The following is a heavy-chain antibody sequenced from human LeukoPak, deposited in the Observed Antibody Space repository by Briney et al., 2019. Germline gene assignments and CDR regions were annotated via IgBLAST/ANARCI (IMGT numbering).Heavy chain of an antibody. J-gene: IGHJ6*02. CDR1: GGTFSSYA. V-gene: IGHV1-8*02. CDR3: ARGTARVTMIVVVKYYYYGMDV. CDR2: MNPNSGNT. Sequence: ASVKVSCKASGGTFSSYAISWVRQAPGQGLEWMGWMNPNSGNTGYAQKFQGRVTMTRNTSISTAYMELSSLRSEDTAVYYCARGTARVTMIVVVKYYYYGMDVWGQGTTVTVSS. D-gene: IGHD3-22*01.